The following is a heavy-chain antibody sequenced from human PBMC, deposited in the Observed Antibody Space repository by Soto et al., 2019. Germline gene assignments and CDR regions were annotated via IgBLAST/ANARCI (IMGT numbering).Heavy chain of an antibody. J-gene: IGHJ6*02. CDR1: GFTFSSCA. D-gene: IGHD1-26*01. Sequence: PGGSLRLSCAASGFTFSSCAMGWVRQAPGKGLEWVSDIIGSGGSTYYADAVKGRFTISRDNSKSTLYLQMNSLRAEDTAVYYCGKGRSYYYYYGVDVSGQGTTVTVSS. CDR3: GKGRSYYYYYGVDV. V-gene: IGHV3-23*01. CDR2: IIGSGGST.